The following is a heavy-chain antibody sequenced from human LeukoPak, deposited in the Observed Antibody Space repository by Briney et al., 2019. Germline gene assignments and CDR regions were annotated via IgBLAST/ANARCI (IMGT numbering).Heavy chain of an antibody. J-gene: IGHJ6*03. V-gene: IGHV3-7*01. CDR3: ARPVRITMVREVYYYYYYTDV. D-gene: IGHD3-10*01. CDR2: IKQDGSEK. Sequence: GGSLRLSCAASGFTFSSYWMSWVRQAPGKGLEWVANIKQDGSEKYYVDSVKGRFTIPRDNAKNSLYLQMNSLRAEDTAVYYCARPVRITMVREVYYYYYYTDVWGKGTTVTVSS. CDR1: GFTFSSYW.